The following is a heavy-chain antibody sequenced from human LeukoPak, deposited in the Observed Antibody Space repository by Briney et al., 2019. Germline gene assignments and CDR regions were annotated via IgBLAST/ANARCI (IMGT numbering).Heavy chain of an antibody. CDR2: ISSSSSYI. CDR1: GFTFSSYS. D-gene: IGHD5-24*01. J-gene: IGHJ4*02. Sequence: GGSLRLSCAASGFTFSSYSMNWVRQAPGKGLEWVSSISSSSSYIYYADSVKGRFTISRDNAKNSLYLQMNSLRAEDTAVHYCARVWASGDGYSFDYWGQGTLVTVSS. V-gene: IGHV3-21*01. CDR3: ARVWASGDGYSFDY.